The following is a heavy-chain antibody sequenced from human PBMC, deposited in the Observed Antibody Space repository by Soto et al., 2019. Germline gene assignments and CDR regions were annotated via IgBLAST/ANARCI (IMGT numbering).Heavy chain of an antibody. CDR2: IKQDGSEK. CDR1: GFTFTSYW. V-gene: IGHV3-7*05. D-gene: IGHD5-12*01. CDR3: SRLGRDGYTTPFDF. J-gene: IGHJ4*02. Sequence: GGSLRPSCAASGFTFTSYWMSWVRQAPGKGLEWVANIKQDGSEKYYVDSVKGRFTISRDNSKNTLYLQMNSLKAEDSAVYYCSRLGRDGYTTPFDFWGQGTLVTVSS.